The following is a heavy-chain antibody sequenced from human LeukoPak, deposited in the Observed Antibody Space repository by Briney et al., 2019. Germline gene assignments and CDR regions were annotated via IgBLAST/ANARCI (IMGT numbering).Heavy chain of an antibody. D-gene: IGHD5-24*01. J-gene: IGHJ4*02. Sequence: SETLSLTCTVSGGSISSSSYYWGWIRQPPGKGLEWIGSIYYSGSTYYNPSLKSRVTISVDTSKNQFSLKLSSVTAADTAVYYCARGDGYNWMVDYWGQGTLVTVSS. CDR2: IYYSGST. CDR1: GGSISSSSYY. V-gene: IGHV4-39*07. CDR3: ARGDGYNWMVDY.